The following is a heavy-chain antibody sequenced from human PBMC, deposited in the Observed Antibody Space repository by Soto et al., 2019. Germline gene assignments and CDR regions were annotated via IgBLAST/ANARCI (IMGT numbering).Heavy chain of an antibody. CDR1: GFTFSSYA. D-gene: IGHD3-9*01. V-gene: IGHV3-30-3*01. Sequence: GGSLRLSCAASGFTFSSYAMHWVRQAPGKGLEWVAVISYDGSNKYYADSVKGRFTISRDNSKNTLYLQMNSLRAEDTAVYYCARADFDWSIIPRFDHSGQATLATDPS. CDR2: ISYDGSNK. CDR3: ARADFDWSIIPRFDH. J-gene: IGHJ4*02.